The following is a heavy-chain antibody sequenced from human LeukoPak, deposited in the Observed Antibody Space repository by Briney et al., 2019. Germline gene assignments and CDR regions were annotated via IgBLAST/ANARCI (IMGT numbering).Heavy chain of an antibody. Sequence: PGGSLRLSCAASGFTFSSYAMSWVRQAPGKGLEWVSAISGSGGSTYYADSVKGRFTISKDNSKNTLYLQMNSLRAEDTAVYHCAREIPYYDFWSGYKNYYGMDVWGQGTTVTVSS. D-gene: IGHD3-3*01. V-gene: IGHV3-23*01. CDR1: GFTFSSYA. CDR2: ISGSGGST. CDR3: AREIPYYDFWSGYKNYYGMDV. J-gene: IGHJ6*02.